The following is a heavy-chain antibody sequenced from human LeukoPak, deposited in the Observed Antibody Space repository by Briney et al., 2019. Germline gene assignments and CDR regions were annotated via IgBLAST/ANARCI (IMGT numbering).Heavy chain of an antibody. Sequence: PGGSLRLSCAASGFTFSSSGMQSVRLAAGIGLEWVAVISYDGSTIYYADSVKGRFTISRDNSKNTLYLQMNSLRAEDTAVYYCAKDWYGSGSYDYWGQGTLVTVSS. J-gene: IGHJ4*02. CDR3: AKDWYGSGSYDY. D-gene: IGHD3-10*01. CDR2: ISYDGSTI. V-gene: IGHV3-30*18. CDR1: GFTFSSSG.